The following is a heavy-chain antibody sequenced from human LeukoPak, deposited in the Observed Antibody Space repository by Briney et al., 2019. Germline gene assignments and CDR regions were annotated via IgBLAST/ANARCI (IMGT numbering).Heavy chain of an antibody. Sequence: ASVKVSCKASGYTFTSYGISWVRQAPGQGLEWMGWISAYNGNTNYAQKLQGRVTMTTDTSTGTAYMELRSLRSDDTAVYYCARGSGYDFWSGYYSYWGQGTLVTVSS. J-gene: IGHJ4*02. CDR2: ISAYNGNT. CDR1: GYTFTSYG. V-gene: IGHV1-18*01. D-gene: IGHD3-3*01. CDR3: ARGSGYDFWSGYYSY.